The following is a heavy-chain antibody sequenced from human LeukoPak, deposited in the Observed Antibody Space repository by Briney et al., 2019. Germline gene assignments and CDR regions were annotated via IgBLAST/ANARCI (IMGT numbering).Heavy chain of an antibody. Sequence: SETLSLTRTDSGGSISSYYWSWFRQPPGKGLEWIGYMYYSGITNYNPSLKSRVTISVDKSKNQFSLKLSSVTAADTAVYYCARRVPVAGNYYFDYWGQGTLVTVSS. CDR1: GGSISSYY. CDR2: MYYSGIT. J-gene: IGHJ4*02. CDR3: ARRVPVAGNYYFDY. V-gene: IGHV4-59*08. D-gene: IGHD6-19*01.